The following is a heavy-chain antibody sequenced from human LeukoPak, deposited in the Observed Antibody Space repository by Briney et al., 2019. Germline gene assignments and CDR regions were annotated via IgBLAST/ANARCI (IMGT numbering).Heavy chain of an antibody. J-gene: IGHJ6*03. V-gene: IGHV4-38-2*02. D-gene: IGHD3-10*01. CDR3: ARDNYGSGWGNYYYYMDV. Sequence: SETLSLTCTVSAHSISSGYYWGWIRQPPGKGLEWIGNVYHSGSTYYNPSLRSRVIISVDTSKNQFSLKLSSVTAADTAVYYCARDNYGSGWGNYYYYMDVWGKGTTVTVSS. CDR2: VYHSGST. CDR1: AHSISSGYY.